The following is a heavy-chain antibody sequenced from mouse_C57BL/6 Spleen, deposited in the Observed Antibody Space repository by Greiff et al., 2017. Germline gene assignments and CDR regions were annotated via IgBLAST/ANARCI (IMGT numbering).Heavy chain of an antibody. D-gene: IGHD2-1*01. Sequence: DVQLVESGGGLVKPGGSLKLSCAASGFTFSDYGMHWVRQAPEKGLEWVAYISSGSSTIYYADTVKGRFTISRDNAKNTLFLQMTSLRSEDTAMYYCARNGNYEDYYAMDYWGQGTSVTVSS. CDR1: GFTFSDYG. V-gene: IGHV5-17*01. CDR2: ISSGSSTI. CDR3: ARNGNYEDYYAMDY. J-gene: IGHJ4*01.